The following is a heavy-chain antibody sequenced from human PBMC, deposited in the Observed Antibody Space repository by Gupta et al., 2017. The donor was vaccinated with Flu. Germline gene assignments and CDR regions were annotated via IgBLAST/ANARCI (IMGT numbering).Heavy chain of an antibody. Sequence: EVQLLDSGGGWVKPGGSLRPPFAASGSTFSIYAMIWVRQAPGKGLGWVSAISGSGGSTYYADSVKGRFTISRDNSKNTLYLQMNSLRAEDTAVYYCAKDPTRFLEWLPIYFDYWGQGTLVTVSS. D-gene: IGHD3-3*01. J-gene: IGHJ4*02. CDR3: AKDPTRFLEWLPIYFDY. CDR2: ISGSGGST. CDR1: GSTFSIYA. V-gene: IGHV3-23*01.